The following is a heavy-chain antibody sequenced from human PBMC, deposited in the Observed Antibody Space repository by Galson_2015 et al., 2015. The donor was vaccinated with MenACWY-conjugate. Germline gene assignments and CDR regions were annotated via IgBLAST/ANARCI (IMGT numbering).Heavy chain of an antibody. CDR3: ARDRATYSYDSNAYSHPQNLDY. J-gene: IGHJ4*02. CDR1: GYTFTNYS. V-gene: IGHV1-18*01. Sequence: SVKVSCKASGYTFTNYSISWVRQAPGQGLEYMGWISAYNGNTNYAQKLQGRVTVTTDTSTSTAYMELRSLRSDDTAVYYCARDRATYSYDSNAYSHPQNLDYWGQGTLLTVAS. CDR2: ISAYNGNT. D-gene: IGHD3-22*01.